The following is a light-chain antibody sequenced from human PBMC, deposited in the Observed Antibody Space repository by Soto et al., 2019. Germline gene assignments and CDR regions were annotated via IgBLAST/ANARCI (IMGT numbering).Light chain of an antibody. J-gene: IGLJ3*02. CDR1: SSNIGSNT. CDR2: SQN. V-gene: IGLV1-44*01. Sequence: QSVLTQPPSASGTPGQRVTISCSGSSSNIGSNTVDWYQQLPGTAPKLLIYSQNQRPSVVPDRFSGSKSGTSASLAISGLQSEDEADYYCAAWDGRLNGWVFGGGTKLTVL. CDR3: AAWDGRLNGWV.